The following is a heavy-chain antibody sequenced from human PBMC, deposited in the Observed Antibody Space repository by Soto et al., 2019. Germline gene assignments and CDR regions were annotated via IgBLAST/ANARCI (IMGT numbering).Heavy chain of an antibody. Sequence: SQTLSLTCASSGDSVSSNSAAWNWIRQSPSRGLEWLGRTYYRSKWYNDYAVSVKSRITINPDTSKNQFSLQLNSVTPEDTAVYYCARARPHSGWPALLDYWGQGTLVTVS. J-gene: IGHJ4*02. V-gene: IGHV6-1*01. CDR1: GDSVSSNSAA. CDR3: ARARPHSGWPALLDY. D-gene: IGHD5-12*01. CDR2: TYYRSKWYN.